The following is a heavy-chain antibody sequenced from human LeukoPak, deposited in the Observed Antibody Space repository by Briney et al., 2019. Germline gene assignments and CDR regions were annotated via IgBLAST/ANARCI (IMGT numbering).Heavy chain of an antibody. Sequence: SETLSLTCTVSGDSISSYYWSWIRQPPGKGLEWIGYIYYSGSTNYNPSLKSRVTISVDTSKNQFSLKLSSVSAADTAVYYCARVSRGTYFDYWGQGSLVTVSS. CDR1: GDSISSYY. CDR3: ARVSRGTYFDY. V-gene: IGHV4-59*01. D-gene: IGHD3-10*01. CDR2: IYYSGST. J-gene: IGHJ4*02.